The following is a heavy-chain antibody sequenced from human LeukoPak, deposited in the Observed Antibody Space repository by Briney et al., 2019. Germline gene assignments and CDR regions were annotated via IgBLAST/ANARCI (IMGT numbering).Heavy chain of an antibody. Sequence: SETLSLTCTVSGDSIIGYYWSWIRQPPGKGLEWIGYIHYSGSTNYNPSLQSRVTISVDTSRSHFSLKLSSATAADTAVYYCARETYGSGSYYRYYYYYYMDVWGKGTTVTVSS. V-gene: IGHV4-59*12. J-gene: IGHJ6*03. CDR1: GDSIIGYY. D-gene: IGHD3-10*01. CDR3: ARETYGSGSYYRYYYYYYMDV. CDR2: IHYSGST.